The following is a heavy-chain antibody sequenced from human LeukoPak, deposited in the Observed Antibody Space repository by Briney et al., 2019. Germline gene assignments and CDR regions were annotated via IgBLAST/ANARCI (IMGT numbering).Heavy chain of an antibody. CDR3: ARGRKGATTVVTYWYFDL. D-gene: IGHD4-23*01. CDR2: IYYSGST. CDR1: SGSISSYY. Sequence: SETLSLTCTVSSGSISSYYWMWIRQPPGKGLEWIGYIYYSGSTNYNPSLKSRVTMSVDTSKNQFSLKLSSVTAADTAVYYCARGRKGATTVVTYWYFDLWGRGTLVTVSS. V-gene: IGHV4-59*01. J-gene: IGHJ2*01.